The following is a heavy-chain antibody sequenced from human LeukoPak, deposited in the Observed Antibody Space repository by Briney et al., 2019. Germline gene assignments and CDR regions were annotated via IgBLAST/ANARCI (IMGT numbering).Heavy chain of an antibody. J-gene: IGHJ6*03. V-gene: IGHV1-69*06. CDR2: IIPIFGTA. D-gene: IGHD3-22*01. CDR3: ARVRGYYDSSGYYHYYYYYMDV. CDR1: GGTFSSYA. Sequence: SMKVSCKASGGTFSSYAISWVRQAPGQGLEWMGGIIPIFGTANYAQKFQGRVTITADKSTSTAYMELSSLRSEDTAVYYCARVRGYYDSSGYYHYYYYYMDVWGKGTTVTVSS.